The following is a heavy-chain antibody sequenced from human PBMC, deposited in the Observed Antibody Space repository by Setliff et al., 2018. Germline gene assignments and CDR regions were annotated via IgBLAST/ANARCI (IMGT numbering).Heavy chain of an antibody. J-gene: IGHJ6*02. Sequence: GESLKISCKGSGYSFTSYWIGWVRQMPGKGLEWMGIIYPGDSDTRYSPSFQGQVTTSADKSISTAYLQWSSLKASDTAMYYCARVTPDYYYYYGMDVWGQGTTVTVSS. CDR2: IYPGDSDT. D-gene: IGHD5-18*01. V-gene: IGHV5-51*01. CDR3: ARVTPDYYYYYGMDV. CDR1: GYSFTSYW.